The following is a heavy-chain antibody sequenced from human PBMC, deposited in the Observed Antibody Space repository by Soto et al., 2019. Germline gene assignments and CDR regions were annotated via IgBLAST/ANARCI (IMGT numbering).Heavy chain of an antibody. CDR1: GFSFSDHY. Sequence: DVQLVQSGGGLVQPGGSLRLSCVGSGFSFSDHYMDWVRQAPGKGLEWVARIRKETNGYSTQYAASVKGRFTISRDDSKSSVYIQVSSLNADDTAVYYCARGGSNRPFDHWGQGTLVTVSS. V-gene: IGHV3-72*01. J-gene: IGHJ4*02. CDR3: ARGGSNRPFDH. D-gene: IGHD3-16*01. CDR2: IRKETNGYST.